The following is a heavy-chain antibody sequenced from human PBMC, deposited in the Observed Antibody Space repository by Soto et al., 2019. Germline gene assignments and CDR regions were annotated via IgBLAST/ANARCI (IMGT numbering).Heavy chain of an antibody. CDR2: IYYSGST. Sequence: ASETLSLTCTVSGGSISSYYWSWIRQPPGKGLEWIGYIYYSGSTNYNPSLKSRVTISVDTSKNQFSLKLSSVTAADTAVYYCARAKRYCSGGSCRYYFDYWGQGTLVTVSS. CDR3: ARAKRYCSGGSCRYYFDY. CDR1: GGSISSYY. D-gene: IGHD2-15*01. V-gene: IGHV4-59*01. J-gene: IGHJ4*02.